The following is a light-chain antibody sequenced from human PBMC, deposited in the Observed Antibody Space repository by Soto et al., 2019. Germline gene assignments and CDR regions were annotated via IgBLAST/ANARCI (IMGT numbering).Light chain of an antibody. J-gene: IGKJ4*01. V-gene: IGKV1-39*01. CDR1: QSIRNY. Sequence: DIPMTQSPTSLSASVGDRVTITCRASQSIRNYLNWYQQKPGKAPKLLIFDASNLQSGVPSRFSGSGSGTDFTLTISSLQREDFATFYCQQSYSIPLTFGGGTKVEI. CDR3: QQSYSIPLT. CDR2: DAS.